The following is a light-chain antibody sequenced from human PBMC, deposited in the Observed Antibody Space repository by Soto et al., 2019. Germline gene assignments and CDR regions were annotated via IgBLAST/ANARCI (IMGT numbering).Light chain of an antibody. CDR2: SNN. V-gene: IGLV1-44*01. CDR3: AAWDDSLNGPV. CDR1: SSNIGSNT. J-gene: IGLJ1*01. Sequence: QSVLTQPPSASGTPGQRVTISSSGGSSNIGSNTVNWYQQLPGTAPKLLIYSNNQRPSGVPDRFSGSKSGTSASLAISGLQSEDEADYYCAAWDDSLNGPVSGTGTKVTVL.